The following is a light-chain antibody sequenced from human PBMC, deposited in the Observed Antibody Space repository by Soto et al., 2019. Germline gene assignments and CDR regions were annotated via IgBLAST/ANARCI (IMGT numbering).Light chain of an antibody. J-gene: IGLJ3*02. CDR1: SSNIGAGYD. V-gene: IGLV1-40*01. CDR3: QSYDSSLSGWV. CDR2: GNI. Sequence: QSVLTQPPSVSGAPGQRVTISCTGSSSNIGAGYDVQWYQQLPGTAPKLLIYGNINRTSGVPDRFSGSKSGTSASLAITGLQSEDEADYHCQSYDSSLSGWVFGGGTKLTVL.